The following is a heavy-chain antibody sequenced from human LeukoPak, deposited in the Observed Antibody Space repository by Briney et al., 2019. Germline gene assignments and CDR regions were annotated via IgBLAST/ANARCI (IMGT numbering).Heavy chain of an antibody. V-gene: IGHV3-21*01. CDR2: ITSSGRYI. CDR3: TRKGSQWDFLVDY. Sequence: GGSLRLSCAASGFTFNTYTMNWVRQAPGKGLEWVSSITSSGRYIYYADSVKGRFTISRDNSENSLYLQMDSLTAEDTAVYYCTRKGSQWDFLVDYWGQGTRVAVSS. D-gene: IGHD2/OR15-2a*01. CDR1: GFTFNTYT. J-gene: IGHJ4*02.